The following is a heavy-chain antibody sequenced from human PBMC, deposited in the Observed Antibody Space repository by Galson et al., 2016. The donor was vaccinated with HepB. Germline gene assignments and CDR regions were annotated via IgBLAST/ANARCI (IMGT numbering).Heavy chain of an antibody. V-gene: IGHV3-48*03. D-gene: IGHD6-19*01. CDR3: ARGKYGSGWMVDY. Sequence: SLRLSCAASGFIFSHYEMNWVRQAPGKGLEWISYISRSGHEIYYADSLKGRFTISRDDAKNSLSLQLNSLRVVDTAVYYCARGKYGSGWMVDYWGQGTLVTVSS. CDR2: ISRSGHEI. CDR1: GFIFSHYE. J-gene: IGHJ4*02.